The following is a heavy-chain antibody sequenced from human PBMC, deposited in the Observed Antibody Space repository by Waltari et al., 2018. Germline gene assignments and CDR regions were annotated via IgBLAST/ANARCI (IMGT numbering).Heavy chain of an antibody. Sequence: QVQLQESGPGLVKPSETLSLTCAVSGYSISSGYYWGWIRQPPEKGLEYIGYISGSSETTNYNPFLKSRVTISKDTSKNQFSLKLSSVTAEDTAVYYCAREGYSSGWPNFDYWGQGVLVSVSS. J-gene: IGHJ4*02. V-gene: IGHV4-38-2*02. CDR2: ISGSSETT. CDR3: AREGYSSGWPNFDY. CDR1: GYSISSGYY. D-gene: IGHD6-25*01.